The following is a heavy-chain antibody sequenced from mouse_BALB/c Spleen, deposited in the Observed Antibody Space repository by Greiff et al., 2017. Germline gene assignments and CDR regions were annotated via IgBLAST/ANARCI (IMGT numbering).Heavy chain of an antibody. V-gene: IGHV5-6-5*01. D-gene: IGHD2-3*01. Sequence: DVHLVESGGGLVKPGGSLKLSCAASGFTFSSYAMSWVRQTPEKRLEWVASISSGGSTYYPDSVKGRFTISRDNARNILYLQMSSLRSEDTAMYYCARVDGYYYDYWGQGTTLTVSS. J-gene: IGHJ2*01. CDR3: ARVDGYYYDY. CDR2: ISSGGST. CDR1: GFTFSSYA.